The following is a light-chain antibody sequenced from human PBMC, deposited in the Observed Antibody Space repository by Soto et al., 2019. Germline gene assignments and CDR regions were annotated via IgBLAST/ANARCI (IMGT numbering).Light chain of an antibody. CDR1: QGISSY. J-gene: IGKJ5*01. V-gene: IGKV1-8*01. CDR3: QQYYSYPLIT. Sequence: AIRMTQSPSSFSASTGDRVTITCRASQGISSYLAWYQQKPGKAPKLLIYAASTLQSGVPSRFSGSGSGTDFTLTISCLQSEDFETYYCQQYYSYPLITFGQGTRLEIK. CDR2: AAS.